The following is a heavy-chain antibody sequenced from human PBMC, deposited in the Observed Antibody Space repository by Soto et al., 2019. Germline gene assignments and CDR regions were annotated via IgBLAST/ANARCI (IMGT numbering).Heavy chain of an antibody. CDR3: ARLCRGVTCHWFVP. J-gene: IGHJ5*02. CDR1: SGSISSTIYS. Sequence: SETLSLTCTVSSGSISSTIYSWDWIRQPPGKGLEWIGSIFYSGSTYYNPSLKSRVTISVDTSKNQFSLTLTSVTAADTAVYYCARLCRGVTCHWFVPWGQGTLVTVS. D-gene: IGHD2-15*01. V-gene: IGHV4-39*01. CDR2: IFYSGST.